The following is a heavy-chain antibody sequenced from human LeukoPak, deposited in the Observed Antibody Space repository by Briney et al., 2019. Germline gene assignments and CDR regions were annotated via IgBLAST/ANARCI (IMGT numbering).Heavy chain of an antibody. CDR2: ISSNGGST. D-gene: IGHD3-22*01. V-gene: IGHV3-64*04. CDR3: AKVPFSVYYDSTGYYYYFDY. J-gene: IGHJ4*02. Sequence: GGSLRLSCSASGFTFSSYAMHWVRQAPGKGLEYVSAISSNGGSTYYADSVKGRFTISRDNSKNTLYLQMDSLRADDTAVYYCAKVPFSVYYDSTGYYYYFDYWGQGTLVTVSS. CDR1: GFTFSSYA.